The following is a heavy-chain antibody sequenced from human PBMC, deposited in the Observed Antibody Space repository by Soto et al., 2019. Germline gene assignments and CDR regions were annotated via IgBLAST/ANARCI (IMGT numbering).Heavy chain of an antibody. Sequence: EVQLLESGGGLVQPGGSLRLSCAASGFTFSTYAMSWVRQAPGKGLEWVSGVSGSGANTYYADSVKGRFTISRDNPKNTVSLQMNTLRADDTAVYFCSKGGPSGSYFRFDCWGQGTMVTVSS. CDR1: GFTFSTYA. V-gene: IGHV3-23*01. CDR3: SKGGPSGSYFRFDC. J-gene: IGHJ4*02. D-gene: IGHD1-26*01. CDR2: VSGSGANT.